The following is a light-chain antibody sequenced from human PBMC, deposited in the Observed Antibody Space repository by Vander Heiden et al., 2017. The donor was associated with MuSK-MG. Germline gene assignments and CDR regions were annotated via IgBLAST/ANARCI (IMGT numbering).Light chain of an antibody. CDR1: QSVRRF. J-gene: IGKJ1*01. Sequence: EIVLTQSPATLSLSPGESATLSCTASQSVRRFLAWYQQKPGQAPRLLMYDASNRATGIPARFSGSGSETDFTLTISSLEPEDFAVYYCQQRDNWTFGQGTRVEMK. CDR3: QQRDNWT. V-gene: IGKV3-11*01. CDR2: DAS.